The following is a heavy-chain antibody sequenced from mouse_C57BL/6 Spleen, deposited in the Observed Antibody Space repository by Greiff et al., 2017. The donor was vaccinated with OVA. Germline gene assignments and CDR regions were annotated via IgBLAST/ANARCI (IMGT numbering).Heavy chain of an antibody. CDR3: VREGYGSSYGAMDY. CDR2: IRSKSSNYAT. J-gene: IGHJ4*01. D-gene: IGHD1-1*01. V-gene: IGHV10-3*01. Sequence: EAGGGLVQPKGSLKLSCAASGFTFNTYAMHWVRQAPGKGLEWVARIRSKSSNYATYYVDSVKDRFTIPRDDSQSMLYLQMNNLKTKDTAMYYCVREGYGSSYGAMDYWGQGTSVTVSS. CDR1: GFTFNTYA.